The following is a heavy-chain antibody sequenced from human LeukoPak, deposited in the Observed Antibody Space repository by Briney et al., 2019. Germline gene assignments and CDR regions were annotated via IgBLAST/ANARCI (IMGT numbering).Heavy chain of an antibody. Sequence: GGSLRLSCAASGFTFTTSWMNWVRQAPGKGLEWVAMIKGDGSQSYYVDSVRGRFTISRDNSKNTVFLQMNSLTAEDTAVYYCAREIFGSGSYPDYWGQGTLVTVSS. V-gene: IGHV3-7*01. CDR2: IKGDGSQS. CDR1: GFTFTTSW. J-gene: IGHJ4*02. CDR3: AREIFGSGSYPDY. D-gene: IGHD3-10*01.